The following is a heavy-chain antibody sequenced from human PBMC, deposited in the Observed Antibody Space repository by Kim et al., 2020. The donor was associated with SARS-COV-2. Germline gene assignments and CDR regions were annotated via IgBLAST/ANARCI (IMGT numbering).Heavy chain of an antibody. CDR3: ARGAGWYDY. CDR2: GST. V-gene: IGHV4-59*09. D-gene: IGHD6-19*01. J-gene: IGHJ4*02. Sequence: GSTNYNPSLKRRVSISLDSSQNQFSLKLNSLTAADSAVYYCARGAGWYDYWGQGTLVTVSS.